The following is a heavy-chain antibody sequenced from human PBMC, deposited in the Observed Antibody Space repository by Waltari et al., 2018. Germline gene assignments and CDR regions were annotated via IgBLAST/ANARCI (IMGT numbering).Heavy chain of an antibody. CDR2: INHSGST. CDR1: GGSFSGFY. Sequence: QVQLQQWGAGLLKPLETLSLTCAVYGGSFSGFYWSWIRQPPGKGLEWIGEINHSGSTNYNPSLKSRVTISVDTSKNQFSLKLSSVTAADTAVYYCASGKAATIWGQGTLVTVSS. CDR3: ASGKAATI. J-gene: IGHJ4*02. D-gene: IGHD2-15*01. V-gene: IGHV4-34*01.